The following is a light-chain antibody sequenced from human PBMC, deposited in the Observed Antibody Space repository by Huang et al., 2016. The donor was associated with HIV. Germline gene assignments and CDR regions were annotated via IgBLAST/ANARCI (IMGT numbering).Light chain of an antibody. V-gene: IGKV3-15*01. Sequence: EVGMTQSPVTLSVSPGERATFSCRPSQSINSNLAWYQQKPGQAPRLLINGASTRGTAFPARFSGSGSGTEFSLTINSLQSEDYAVYYCQQYNNWPPLTFGGGTKVEMK. J-gene: IGKJ4*01. CDR3: QQYNNWPPLT. CDR1: QSINSN. CDR2: GAS.